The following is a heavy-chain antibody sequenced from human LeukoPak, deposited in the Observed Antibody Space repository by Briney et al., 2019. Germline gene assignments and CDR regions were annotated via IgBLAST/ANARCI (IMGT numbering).Heavy chain of an antibody. V-gene: IGHV1-8*01. CDR3: ARVSESYDAFDT. CDR1: GYTFTSYD. D-gene: IGHD3-10*01. Sequence: ASVKVSCKASGYTFTSYDINWVRQATGQGLEWMGWMNPNSGNTGYAQKFQGRVTMTRNTSISTAYMELSSLRSEDTAVYYCARVSESYDAFDTWGQGTMVTVSS. J-gene: IGHJ3*02. CDR2: MNPNSGNT.